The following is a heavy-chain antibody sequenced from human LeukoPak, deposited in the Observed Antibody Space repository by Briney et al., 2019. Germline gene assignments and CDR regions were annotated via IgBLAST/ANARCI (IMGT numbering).Heavy chain of an antibody. CDR1: GGSIGSYY. CDR3: ARHDGD. J-gene: IGHJ4*02. Sequence: KPSETLSLTCTVSGGSIGSYYWSWIRQPPGKGLEWIGYIYYSGSTNYNPSLKSRVTISVDTSKNQFSLKLSSVTAADTAVYYCARHDGDWGQGTLVTVSS. V-gene: IGHV4-59*08. CDR2: IYYSGST. D-gene: IGHD4-17*01.